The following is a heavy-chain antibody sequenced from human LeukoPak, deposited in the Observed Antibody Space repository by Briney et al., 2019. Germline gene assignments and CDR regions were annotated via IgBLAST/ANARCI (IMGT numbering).Heavy chain of an antibody. CDR2: ITASGTAM. CDR3: ASSGSYRFDY. V-gene: IGHV3-48*02. Sequence: GGSLRLSCAASGFTFSSYSMNWVRQAPGKGLKWVSHITASGTAMFYADSVKGRFTISRDNAKNSLYLQMNSLRDEDTAVYYCASSGSYRFDYWGQGTLVTVSS. CDR1: GFTFSSYS. J-gene: IGHJ4*02. D-gene: IGHD1-26*01.